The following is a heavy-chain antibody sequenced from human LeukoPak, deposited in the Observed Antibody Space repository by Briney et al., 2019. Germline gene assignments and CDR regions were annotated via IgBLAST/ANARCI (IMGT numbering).Heavy chain of an antibody. CDR3: AREKEDCTSTGCCEEFDY. D-gene: IGHD2-2*01. V-gene: IGHV3-48*03. Sequence: GGSLRLSCAASGFTFSSYEMTWVRQAPGKGLEWVSYISSSGSTAYYADSVSGRFTISRDNAKNSLYLQMNSLRAEDTAIYYCAREKEDCTSTGCCEEFDYWGQGTLVTVAS. CDR1: GFTFSSYE. J-gene: IGHJ4*02. CDR2: ISSSGSTA.